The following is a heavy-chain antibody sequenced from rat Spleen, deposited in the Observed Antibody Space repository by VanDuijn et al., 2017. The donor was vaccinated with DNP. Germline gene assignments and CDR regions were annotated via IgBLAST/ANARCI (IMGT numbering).Heavy chain of an antibody. Sequence: EVQLVESGGGLVQPGRSMKLSCAASGFTFSNSDMAWVRQAPTKGLEWVASISPSGGSTYYLDSVKGRFTISRDNAKSTLYLQMDSLRSEDTATYYCATQAAISYYAMDAWGQGTSVTVSS. CDR1: GFTFSNSD. CDR2: ISPSGGST. J-gene: IGHJ4*01. CDR3: ATQAAISYYAMDA. D-gene: IGHD1-2*01. V-gene: IGHV5-25*01.